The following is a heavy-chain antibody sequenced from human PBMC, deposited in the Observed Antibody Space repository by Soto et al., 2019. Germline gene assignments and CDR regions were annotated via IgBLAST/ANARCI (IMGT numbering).Heavy chain of an antibody. CDR3: ARTSRFDY. D-gene: IGHD6-6*01. Sequence: PSETLSLTCAVYGGSFSAYYWSWVRQPPGKGLEWIGEINHSGSTNYNPSLKSRVTISVDTSKNQFSLKLSSVTAADTAVYYCARTSRFDYWGQGTLVPVSS. CDR1: GGSFSAYY. V-gene: IGHV4-34*01. J-gene: IGHJ4*02. CDR2: INHSGST.